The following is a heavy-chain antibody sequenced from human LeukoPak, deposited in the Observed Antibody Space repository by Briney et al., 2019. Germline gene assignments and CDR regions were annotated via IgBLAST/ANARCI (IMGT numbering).Heavy chain of an antibody. CDR1: GFTVSSNY. CDR2: IYGGGST. V-gene: IGHV3-66*04. Sequence: PGGSLRLSCAASGFTVSSNYMSWVHQAPGKGLEWVSVIYGGGSTYYTDSVKGRFTISRDNSKNTLYLQMNSLRAEDTAVYYCARLGSGWSVDYWGQGTLVTVSS. CDR3: ARLGSGWSVDY. D-gene: IGHD6-19*01. J-gene: IGHJ4*02.